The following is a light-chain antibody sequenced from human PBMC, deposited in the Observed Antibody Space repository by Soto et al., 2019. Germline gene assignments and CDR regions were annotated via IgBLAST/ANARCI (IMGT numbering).Light chain of an antibody. CDR1: QGISSY. CDR3: QKYYSAPET. V-gene: IGKV1-27*01. J-gene: IGKJ1*01. Sequence: DIQMTQSPSSLSASVGDRVTITCRASQGISSYLAWYQQKPGKVPKVLIYAASTLHSGVPSRFSGSGSGTEFTLTISNVHPEDVATYYCQKYYSAPETFGQGTKVEIK. CDR2: AAS.